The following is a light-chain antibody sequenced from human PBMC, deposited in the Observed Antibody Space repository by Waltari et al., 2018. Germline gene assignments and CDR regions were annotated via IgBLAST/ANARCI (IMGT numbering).Light chain of an antibody. CDR3: QAYDNSLTGSEV. CDR1: SSNIGAGYD. CDR2: GNS. V-gene: IGLV1-40*01. Sequence: QSVLTQPPSVSGAPGPRVTISCTGSSSNIGAGYDVHWYQQLPGTAPKLLIYGNSNRPSGVPDRFSGSKSGTSASLAITGLQAEDEADYYCQAYDNSLTGSEVFGGGTKLTVL. J-gene: IGLJ3*02.